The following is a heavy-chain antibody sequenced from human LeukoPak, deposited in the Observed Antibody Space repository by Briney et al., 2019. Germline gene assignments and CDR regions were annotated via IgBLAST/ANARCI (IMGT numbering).Heavy chain of an antibody. CDR3: ARAAYCSSTSCDGDAFDI. CDR1: GGTTSSYY. D-gene: IGHD2-2*01. Sequence: PSETLSLTCTVSGGTTSSYYWSWIRQPAGKGLEWIGRIYTSGSTNYNPSLKSRVTMSVDTSKNQFSLKLSSVTAADTAVYYCARAAYCSSTSCDGDAFDIWGQGTMVTVSS. J-gene: IGHJ3*02. V-gene: IGHV4-4*07. CDR2: IYTSGST.